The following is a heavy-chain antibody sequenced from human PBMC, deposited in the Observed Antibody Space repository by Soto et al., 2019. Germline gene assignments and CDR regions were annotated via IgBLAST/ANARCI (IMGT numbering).Heavy chain of an antibody. CDR3: ARGYYGSGRSDY. CDR2: IYHSGST. CDR1: GGSISSSNW. D-gene: IGHD3-10*01. V-gene: IGHV4-4*02. Sequence: LPLTCTVSGGSISSSNWWNWVRQPPGKGLEWIGEIYHSGSTNYNPSLKSRVTISVDKSKNQFSLKLNSVTAADTAVYYCARGYYGSGRSDYWGQGTLVTVSS. J-gene: IGHJ4*02.